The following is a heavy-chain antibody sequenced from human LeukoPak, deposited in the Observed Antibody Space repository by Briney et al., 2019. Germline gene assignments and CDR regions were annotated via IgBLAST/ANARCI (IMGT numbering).Heavy chain of an antibody. J-gene: IGHJ4*02. CDR3: ATGTSWNDVDYFDY. CDR1: GFTFSSYS. D-gene: IGHD1-1*01. Sequence: GGSLRLSCAASGFTFSSYSMNWVRQAPGKGREWVSSISSSSSYIYYADSVKGRFTISRDNAKNSLYLQMNSLRAEDTAVYYCATGTSWNDVDYFDYWGQGTLVTVSS. V-gene: IGHV3-21*01. CDR2: ISSSSSYI.